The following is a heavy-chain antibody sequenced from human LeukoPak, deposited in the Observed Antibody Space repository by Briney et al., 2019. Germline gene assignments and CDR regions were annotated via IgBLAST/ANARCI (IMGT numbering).Heavy chain of an antibody. Sequence: SETLSLTCAVYGGSFSGYYWSWIRQPPGKGLEWIGEINHSGSTNYNPSLKSRVTISVDTSKNQFSLKLSSVTAADTAVYYCARCRKLTMVRGVIIITRAWFDPWGQGTLVTVSS. CDR3: ARCRKLTMVRGVIIITRAWFDP. CDR2: INHSGST. D-gene: IGHD3-10*01. J-gene: IGHJ5*02. CDR1: GGSFSGYY. V-gene: IGHV4-34*01.